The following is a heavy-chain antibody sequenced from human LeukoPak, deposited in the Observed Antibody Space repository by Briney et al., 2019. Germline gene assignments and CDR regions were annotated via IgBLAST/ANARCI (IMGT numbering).Heavy chain of an antibody. J-gene: IGHJ4*02. CDR2: IWYDGSNK. D-gene: IGHD6-13*01. CDR1: GSTFSSYG. V-gene: IGHV3-33*06. Sequence: PGGSLRLSCAASGSTFSSYGMHWVRQAPGKGLEWVAVIWYDGSNKYYADSVKGRFTISRDTSKNTLFLQMNSLRVEDTAIYYCAKDLDSSNRYAGKPVDVWGQGTLVTVSS. CDR3: AKDLDSSNRYAGKPVDV.